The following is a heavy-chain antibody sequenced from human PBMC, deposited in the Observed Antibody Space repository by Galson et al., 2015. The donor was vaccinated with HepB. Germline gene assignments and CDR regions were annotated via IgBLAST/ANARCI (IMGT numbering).Heavy chain of an antibody. V-gene: IGHV3-30*18. CDR2: ISYDGSNK. CDR3: AKDRRASIEGWFDP. CDR1: GFTFSSYG. J-gene: IGHJ5*02. Sequence: SLRLSCAASGFTFSSYGMHWVRQAPGKGLEWVAVISYDGSNKYYADSVKGRFTISRDNSKNTLYLQMNSLRAEDTAVYYCAKDRRASIEGWFDPWGQGTLVTVSS. D-gene: IGHD2-21*01.